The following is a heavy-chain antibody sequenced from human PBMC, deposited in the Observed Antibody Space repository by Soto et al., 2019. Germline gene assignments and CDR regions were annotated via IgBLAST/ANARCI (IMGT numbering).Heavy chain of an antibody. D-gene: IGHD3-10*01. CDR3: AKDFPSYYYGSGSYYKRGAFDY. J-gene: IGHJ4*02. Sequence: GGSLRLSCAASGFTFSSYAMSWVRQAPGKGLEWVSAISGSGGSTYYADSVKGRFTISRDNSKNTLYLQMNSLRAEDTAVYYCAKDFPSYYYGSGSYYKRGAFDYWGQGTLVTVSS. CDR1: GFTFSSYA. CDR2: ISGSGGST. V-gene: IGHV3-23*01.